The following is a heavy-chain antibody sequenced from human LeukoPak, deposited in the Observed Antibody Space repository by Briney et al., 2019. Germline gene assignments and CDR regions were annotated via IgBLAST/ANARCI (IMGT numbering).Heavy chain of an antibody. V-gene: IGHV3-7*03. CDR3: ARDPLWLGGRYFDY. CDR2: IKQDGSEK. CDR1: GFTFSSYW. Sequence: PGGSLRLYCAASGFTFSSYWMSWVRQAPGKGLEWVADIKQDGSEKYYVDSVKGRFTISRDNAKNSLYLQMNSLRAEDTAVYYCARDPLWLGGRYFDYWGQETLVTVSS. D-gene: IGHD3-10*01. J-gene: IGHJ4*02.